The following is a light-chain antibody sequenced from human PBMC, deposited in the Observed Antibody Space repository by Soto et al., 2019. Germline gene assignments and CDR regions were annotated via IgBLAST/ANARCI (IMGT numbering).Light chain of an antibody. CDR3: GSYTTSSTYV. CDR1: SSDVGAYNY. V-gene: IGLV2-14*01. Sequence: QSALTQPASVSGSPGQSITISCTGTSSDVGAYNYVSWYQQHPGKAPKLMISEVSNRPSGVSNRFSGSKSGNTASLTISGLQAEDEADYYCGSYTTSSTYVFGTGTKVTVL. CDR2: EVS. J-gene: IGLJ1*01.